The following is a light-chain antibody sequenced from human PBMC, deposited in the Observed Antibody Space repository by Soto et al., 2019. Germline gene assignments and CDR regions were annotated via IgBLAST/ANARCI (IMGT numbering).Light chain of an antibody. CDR2: AAS. CDR1: ESVSTN. CDR3: QQYSIWRT. Sequence: EIEMTQSPATLSLAPGERVTLSCRASESVSTNLAWYQQKAGQAPRLLIYAASTRATGIPARFSGSGSWTEFTLTISSLQSEDFAVYYCQQYSIWRTFGQGTKVDIK. V-gene: IGKV3-15*01. J-gene: IGKJ1*01.